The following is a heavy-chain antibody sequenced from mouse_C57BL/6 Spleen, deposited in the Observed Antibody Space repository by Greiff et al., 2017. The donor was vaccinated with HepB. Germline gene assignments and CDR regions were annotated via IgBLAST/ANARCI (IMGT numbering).Heavy chain of an antibody. D-gene: IGHD2-14*01. Sequence: VQGVESDAELVKPGASVKISCKVSGYTFTDHTIHWMKQRPEQGLEWIGYIYPRDGSTKYNEKFKGKATLTADKSSSTAYMQLNSLTSEDSAVYFCARSGVRQGLWFAYWGQGTLVTVSA. V-gene: IGHV1-78*01. J-gene: IGHJ3*01. CDR1: GYTFTDHT. CDR2: IYPRDGST. CDR3: ARSGVRQGLWFAY.